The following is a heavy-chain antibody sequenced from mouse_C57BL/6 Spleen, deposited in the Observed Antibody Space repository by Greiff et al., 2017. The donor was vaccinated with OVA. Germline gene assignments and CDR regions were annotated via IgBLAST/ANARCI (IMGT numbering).Heavy chain of an antibody. J-gene: IGHJ2*01. CDR2: IDPSDSET. Sequence: QVQLQQPGAELVRPGSSVKLSCKASGYTFTSYWMHWVKQRPIQGLEWFGNIDPSDSETHYNQKFKDKATLTVDKSSSTAYMQLSSLTSEDSAVDYGARRGYYGRYFDYWGQGTTLTVSS. CDR1: GYTFTSYW. D-gene: IGHD1-1*01. V-gene: IGHV1-52*01. CDR3: ARRGYYGRYFDY.